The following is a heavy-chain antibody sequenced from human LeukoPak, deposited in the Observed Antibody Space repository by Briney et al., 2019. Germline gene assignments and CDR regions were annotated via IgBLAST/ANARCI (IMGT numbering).Heavy chain of an antibody. Sequence: GGSLRLSCAASGFTFSSYGMHWVRQAPGKGLEWVTVISYDGTNKYYADSVKGRFTISRDNSKNTLYLQMNSLRAEDTAVYYCATYSSGYHPLGPWGQGTLVTVSS. CDR3: ATYSSGYHPLGP. CDR1: GFTFSSYG. CDR2: ISYDGTNK. D-gene: IGHD3-22*01. V-gene: IGHV3-30*03. J-gene: IGHJ5*02.